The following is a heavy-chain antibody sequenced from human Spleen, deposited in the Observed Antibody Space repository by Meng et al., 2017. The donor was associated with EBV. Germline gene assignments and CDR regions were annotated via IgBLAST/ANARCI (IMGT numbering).Heavy chain of an antibody. V-gene: IGHV1-3*01. J-gene: IGHJ4*02. Sequence: DQLAHSGAEVKKPGASVKLSCKASGYTFSTSAMHWVRQAPGQRLEWMGWIYAGDGSTKYSQRLQDRVTITRDTSASTSYMELSSLGSEDTAVYYCASYTSKGYAIDYWGRGTLVTVSS. CDR1: GYTFSTSA. CDR2: IYAGDGST. CDR3: ASYTSKGYAIDY. D-gene: IGHD5-12*01.